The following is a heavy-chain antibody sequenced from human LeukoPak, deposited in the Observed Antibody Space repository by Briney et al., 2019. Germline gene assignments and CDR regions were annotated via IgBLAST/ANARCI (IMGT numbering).Heavy chain of an antibody. J-gene: IGHJ4*02. CDR3: ARDGASAVAGAV. CDR2: IKEDGSEK. CDR1: GFTFSDYW. D-gene: IGHD6-19*01. Sequence: GGSLRLSCAASGFTFSDYWMSWVRQAPGKGLEWVANIKEDGSEKIYVDSVKGRFTISRDNAKNFVYLQMSSLRADDTAVYYCARDGASAVAGAVWGQGTLVTVSS. V-gene: IGHV3-7*04.